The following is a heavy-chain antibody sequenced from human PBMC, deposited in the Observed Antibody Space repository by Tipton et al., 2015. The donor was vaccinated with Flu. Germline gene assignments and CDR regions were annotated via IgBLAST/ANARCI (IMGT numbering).Heavy chain of an antibody. CDR2: FSVSGGAT. CDR3: ARGFIRLCDY. D-gene: IGHD3-16*01. J-gene: IGHJ4*02. V-gene: IGHV3-48*03. Sequence: AVSGFTLTRYGMSWVRQAPGKGLEWISGFSVSGGATFFADSVKGRFTISRDNAKNSLYLQMNSLRVEDTAVYYCARGFIRLCDYWGQGTLVTVSS. CDR1: GFTLTRYG.